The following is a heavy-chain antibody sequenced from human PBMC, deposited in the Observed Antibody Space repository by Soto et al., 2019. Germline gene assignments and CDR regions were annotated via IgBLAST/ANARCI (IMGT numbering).Heavy chain of an antibody. CDR2: IYSGGST. Sequence: GGSLRLSCAASGFTVSSNYMSWVRQAPGKGLEWVSVIYSGGSTYYADSVKGRFTISRDNSKNTLYLQMNSLRAEDTAVYYCVRAMVVTQNWFDPWGQGTVVT. V-gene: IGHV3-53*01. CDR1: GFTVSSNY. CDR3: VRAMVVTQNWFDP. J-gene: IGHJ5*02. D-gene: IGHD2-21*02.